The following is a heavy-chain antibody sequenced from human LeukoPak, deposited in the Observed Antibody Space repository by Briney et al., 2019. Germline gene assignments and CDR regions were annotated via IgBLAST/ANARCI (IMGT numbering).Heavy chain of an antibody. V-gene: IGHV4-59*08. Sequence: SETLSLTCTVSGGSISGFYWSWVRQPPGKGLEWIGYICYSGSTKYNPSLKSRVTISVDTSKSQFSLKLNSVTAADTAVYYCARQRGEPKLIDYWGQGTLVTVSS. J-gene: IGHJ4*02. D-gene: IGHD3-16*01. CDR2: ICYSGST. CDR1: GGSISGFY. CDR3: ARQRGEPKLIDY.